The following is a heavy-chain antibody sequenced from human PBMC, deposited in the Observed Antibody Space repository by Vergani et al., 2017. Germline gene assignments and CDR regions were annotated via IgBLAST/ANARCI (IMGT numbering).Heavy chain of an antibody. CDR2: INHSGST. D-gene: IGHD3-16*02. V-gene: IGHV4-34*01. CDR3: ARDSHYVWRSYRLSGGPLGY. CDR1: GGSFSGYY. Sequence: QVQLQQWGAGLLKPSETLSLTCAVYGGSFSGYYWSWIRQPPGKGLEWIGEINHSGSTNYNPSLKSRVTISVDTSKNQFSLKLSSVTAADTAVYYCARDSHYVWRSYRLSGGPLGYWGQGTLVTVSS. J-gene: IGHJ4*02.